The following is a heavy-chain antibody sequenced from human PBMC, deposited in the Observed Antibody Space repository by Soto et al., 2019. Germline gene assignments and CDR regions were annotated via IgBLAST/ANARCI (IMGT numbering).Heavy chain of an antibody. D-gene: IGHD6-13*01. J-gene: IGHJ4*02. CDR1: GGSISSSSYY. V-gene: IGHV4-39*07. Sequence: SETLSLTCTVSGGSISSSSYYWGWIRQPPGKGLEWIGSIYYSGSTYYNPSLKSRVTISVDTSKNQFSLKLSSVTAPDTAVYYCARDGSSSWYDYWGQGTLVTSPQ. CDR2: IYYSGST. CDR3: ARDGSSSWYDY.